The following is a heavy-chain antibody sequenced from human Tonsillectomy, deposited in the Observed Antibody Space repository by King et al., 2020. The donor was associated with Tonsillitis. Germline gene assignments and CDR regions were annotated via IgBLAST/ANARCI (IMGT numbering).Heavy chain of an antibody. J-gene: IGHJ6*02. CDR2: IYYSGST. CDR3: ARLPVDTAMVNSYYSGMDV. D-gene: IGHD5-18*01. CDR1: YY. Sequence: YYWGWIRQPPGKGLEWIWSIYYSGSTYYNPSLKSRVTISVDTSKNQFSLKLSSVTAADTAVYYCARLPVDTAMVNSYYSGMDVWGHGTTVTVSS. V-gene: IGHV4-39*01.